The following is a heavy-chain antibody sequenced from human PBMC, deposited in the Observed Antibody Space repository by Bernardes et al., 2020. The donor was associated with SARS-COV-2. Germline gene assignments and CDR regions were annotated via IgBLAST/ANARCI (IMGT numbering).Heavy chain of an antibody. CDR1: GGSISSGSYY. D-gene: IGHD3-22*01. CDR2: IHTSGST. Sequence: SETLSLTCSVSGGSISSGSYYWSWILQPAGKGLEWSGRIHTSGSTNYNPSLKSRVTISVDTSKNHFSLTLTSVTAADTAVYYCARGYYYRFDDWGQGTLVTVSS. J-gene: IGHJ4*02. V-gene: IGHV4-61*02. CDR3: ARGYYYRFDD.